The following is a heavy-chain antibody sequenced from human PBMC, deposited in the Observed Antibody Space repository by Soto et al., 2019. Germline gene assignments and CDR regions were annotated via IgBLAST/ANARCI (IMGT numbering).Heavy chain of an antibody. V-gene: IGHV1-18*04. CDR1: GYTFSAYY. J-gene: IGHJ6*02. CDR2: ISAYNGNT. CDR3: AREGYYYGMDV. Sequence: GASVKVSCKTSGYTFSAYYMHWVRQAPGQGLEWMGWISAYNGNTNYAQKLQGRVTMTTDTSTSTAYMELRSLRSDDTAVYYCAREGYYYGMDVWGQGTTVTVSS.